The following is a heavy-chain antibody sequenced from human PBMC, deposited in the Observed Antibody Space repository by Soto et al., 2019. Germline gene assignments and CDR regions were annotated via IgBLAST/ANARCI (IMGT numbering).Heavy chain of an antibody. CDR3: ARVMRCSSTSCFLLDY. J-gene: IGHJ4*02. CDR2: IYYSGST. V-gene: IGHV4-59*01. Sequence: SETLSLTCTVSGGSISSYYWSWIRQPPGKGLEWIGYIYYSGSTNYNPSLKSRVTISVDTSKNQFSLKLSSVTAADTAVYYCARVMRCSSTSCFLLDYWGQGTLVTVSS. D-gene: IGHD2-2*01. CDR1: GGSISSYY.